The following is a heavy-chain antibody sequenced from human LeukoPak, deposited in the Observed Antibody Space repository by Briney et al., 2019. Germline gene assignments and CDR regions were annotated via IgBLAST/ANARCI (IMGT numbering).Heavy chain of an antibody. CDR2: ISGSGGST. Sequence: PGGSLRLSCAASGSTFSSYAMSWVRQAPGKGLEWVSAISGSGGSTYYADSVKGRFTISRDNSKNTLYLQMNSLRAEDTAVYYCAKAAYSNPYYYYYYMDVWGKGTTVTVSS. V-gene: IGHV3-23*01. J-gene: IGHJ6*03. CDR3: AKAAYSNPYYYYYYMDV. D-gene: IGHD4-11*01. CDR1: GSTFSSYA.